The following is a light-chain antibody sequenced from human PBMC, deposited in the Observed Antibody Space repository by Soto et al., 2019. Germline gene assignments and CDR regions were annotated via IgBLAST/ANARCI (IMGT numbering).Light chain of an antibody. Sequence: QSVLTQPPSASGTPGRRVTISCSGSSSNIGSNTVNWYQQLPGTAPKLLIYSNNQRPSGVPDRFSGSKSGTSASLAISGLQSEDEADYYCAAWDDSLNGVVFGGGTNLTVL. CDR3: AAWDDSLNGVV. CDR1: SSNIGSNT. V-gene: IGLV1-44*01. J-gene: IGLJ2*01. CDR2: SNN.